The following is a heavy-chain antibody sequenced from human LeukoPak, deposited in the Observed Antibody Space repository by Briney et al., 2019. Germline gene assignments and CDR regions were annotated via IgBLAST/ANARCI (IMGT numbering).Heavy chain of an antibody. CDR3: ARHVPLRWELTIGIDY. Sequence: ASVKVSCKASGYTFTGYYMHWVRQAPGQGLEWMGWINPNSGGTNYAQKFQGRVTMTRDTSISTAYMELSRLRSDDTAVYYCARHVPLRWELTIGIDYWGQGTLVTVSS. CDR2: INPNSGGT. J-gene: IGHJ4*02. D-gene: IGHD1-26*01. V-gene: IGHV1-2*02. CDR1: GYTFTGYY.